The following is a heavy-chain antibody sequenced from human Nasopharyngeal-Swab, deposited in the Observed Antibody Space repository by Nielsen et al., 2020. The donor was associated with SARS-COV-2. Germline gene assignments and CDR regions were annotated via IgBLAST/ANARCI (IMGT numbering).Heavy chain of an antibody. J-gene: IGHJ4*02. CDR2: ISGSGDISGSGGST. D-gene: IGHD2/OR15-2a*01. Sequence: GESLKISCAASGFTFTTNAMSWVRQAPGKGLEWVAAISGSGDISGSGGSTYYADSVKGRFTISRDNSKNTLSLQMNSLRAEDTAVYYCAKDLRGPYFFWGQGTLVTVSS. CDR1: GFTFTTNA. V-gene: IGHV3-23*01. CDR3: AKDLRGPYFF.